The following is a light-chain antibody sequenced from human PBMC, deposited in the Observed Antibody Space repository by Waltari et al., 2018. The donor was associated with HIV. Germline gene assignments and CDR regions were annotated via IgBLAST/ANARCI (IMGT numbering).Light chain of an antibody. CDR1: HSLLYSDGNTY. V-gene: IGKV2-30*01. Sequence: DILMTQSPLSLPAILGQSASISCESSHSLLYSDGNTYLSWFQQRPGQSPMRLIYKVSNRDSGVPDRCSGSGSDTEFTLKSSRVEAEDIGDYYCMQGTHWPGTFGQGTKVEIK. J-gene: IGKJ1*01. CDR2: KVS. CDR3: MQGTHWPGT.